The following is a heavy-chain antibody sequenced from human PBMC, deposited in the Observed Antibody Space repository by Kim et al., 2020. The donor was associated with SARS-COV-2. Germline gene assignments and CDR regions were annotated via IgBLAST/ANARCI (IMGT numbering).Heavy chain of an antibody. D-gene: IGHD6-6*01. V-gene: IGHV4-31*03. Sequence: SETLSLTCTVSGGSISSGGYYWSWIRQHPGKGLEWIRYIYYSGSTYYNPSLKSRVTISVDTSKNQFSLKLSSVTAADTAVYYCARDPTRFNSSSSDLFYYGMDVWGQGTTVTVSS. CDR1: GGSISSGGYY. CDR2: IYYSGST. J-gene: IGHJ6*02. CDR3: ARDPTRFNSSSSDLFYYGMDV.